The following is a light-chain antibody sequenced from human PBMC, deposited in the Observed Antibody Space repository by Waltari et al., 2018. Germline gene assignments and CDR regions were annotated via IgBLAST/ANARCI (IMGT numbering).Light chain of an antibody. Sequence: DIVMTQSPDSLAVSLGEGATINCKSSQSVLHNSKNKNSLAWYQHKPGQPPKLLIYWASTRESGVPDRFSGSGSGTDFTLTISSLQAEDVAFYYCQQYYDTPFTFGPGTKVDIK. CDR3: QQYYDTPFT. V-gene: IGKV4-1*01. CDR2: WAS. J-gene: IGKJ3*01. CDR1: QSVLHNSKNKNS.